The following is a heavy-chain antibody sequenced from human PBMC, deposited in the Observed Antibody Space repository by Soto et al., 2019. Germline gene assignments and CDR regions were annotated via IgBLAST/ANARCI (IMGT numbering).Heavy chain of an antibody. Sequence: ASVKVSCKASGGTFSSYAISWVRQAPGQGLEWMGGIIPIFGTANYAQKFQGRVTITADESTSTAYMELSSLRSEDTAVYYCARDKGGNSNRAPRDWGQGTLVTVSS. CDR3: ARDKGGNSNRAPRD. CDR2: IIPIFGTA. D-gene: IGHD2-21*02. V-gene: IGHV1-69*13. J-gene: IGHJ4*02. CDR1: GGTFSSYA.